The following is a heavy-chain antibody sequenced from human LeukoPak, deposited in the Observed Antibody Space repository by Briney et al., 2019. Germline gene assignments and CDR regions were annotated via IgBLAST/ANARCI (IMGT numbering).Heavy chain of an antibody. CDR1: GYTFTGYY. CDR2: INPNSGGT. V-gene: IGHV1-2*02. CDR3: ARDSPLQLIWFDP. D-gene: IGHD4-11*01. J-gene: IGHJ5*02. Sequence: WASVKVSCKASGYTFTGYYMHWVRQAPGQGLEWMGWINPNSGGTNYAQKFQGRVTMTRDTSISTAYMELSRLRSDDTAVYYRARDSPLQLIWFDPWGQGTLVTVSS.